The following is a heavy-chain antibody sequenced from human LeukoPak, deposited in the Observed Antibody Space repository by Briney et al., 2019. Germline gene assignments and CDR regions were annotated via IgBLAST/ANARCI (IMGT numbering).Heavy chain of an antibody. Sequence: ASVKVSCKASGYTFTIYAMHWVRQAPGQRLEWMGWINAGNGNTKYSQKFQGRVTITRDTSASTAYMELSSLRSEDTAVYYCASLGFNYYDSSGLPYYYYGMDVWGQGTTVTVSS. D-gene: IGHD3-22*01. CDR1: GYTFTIYA. CDR3: ASLGFNYYDSSGLPYYYYGMDV. CDR2: INAGNGNT. V-gene: IGHV1-3*01. J-gene: IGHJ6*02.